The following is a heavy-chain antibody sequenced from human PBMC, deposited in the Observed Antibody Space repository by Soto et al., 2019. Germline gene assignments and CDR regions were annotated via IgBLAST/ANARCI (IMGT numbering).Heavy chain of an antibody. CDR2: INHSGST. V-gene: IGHV4-34*01. CDR1: GGSFSGYY. Sequence: ETLSLTCAVYGGSFSGYYWSWIRQPPGKGLEWIGEINHSGSTNYNPSLKSRVTISVDTSKNQFSLKLSSVTAADTAVYYCARGIVTTFPYFDYWGQGTLVTVSS. CDR3: ARGIVTTFPYFDY. D-gene: IGHD5-12*01. J-gene: IGHJ4*02.